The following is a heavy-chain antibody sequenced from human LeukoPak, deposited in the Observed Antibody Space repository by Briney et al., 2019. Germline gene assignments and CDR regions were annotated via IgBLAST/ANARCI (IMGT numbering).Heavy chain of an antibody. D-gene: IGHD6-13*01. CDR2: INPSGGTT. J-gene: IGHJ6*03. CDR3: ASGIAAAGYYYYYYMDV. CDR1: GYTFTSYY. Sequence: ASVKVSCKASGYTFTSYYMHWVRQAPGQGLEWMGVINPSGGTTNYAQKFQGRITMTRDTSTSTVYMELSRLRSDDTAVYYCASGIAAAGYYYYYYMDVWGKGTTVTISS. V-gene: IGHV1-46*01.